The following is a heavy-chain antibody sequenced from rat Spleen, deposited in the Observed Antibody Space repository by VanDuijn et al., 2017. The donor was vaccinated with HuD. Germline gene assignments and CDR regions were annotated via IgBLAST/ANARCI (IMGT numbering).Heavy chain of an antibody. D-gene: IGHD1-3*01. Sequence: EVQMVESGGGLVQPGRSLKLSCAASGFTFSDYGMAWVRQAPTKGLEWVATISPSGGSTYYRDSVKGRFTISRDNAKSTLYLQMDSLRSEDTATYYCATYGYGSYAYWGQGVMVTVSS. V-gene: IGHV5-29*01. CDR2: ISPSGGST. J-gene: IGHJ2*01. CDR3: ATYGYGSYAY. CDR1: GFTFSDYG.